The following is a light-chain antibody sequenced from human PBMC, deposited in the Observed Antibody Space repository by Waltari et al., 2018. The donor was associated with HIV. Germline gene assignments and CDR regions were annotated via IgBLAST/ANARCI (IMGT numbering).Light chain of an antibody. CDR3: YSTESNGNHRV. J-gene: IGLJ3*02. CDR2: EDI. Sequence: SYELTQPPSVSVSPGQTARITCPGDTLPKKYAHWYQQKSGQAPVLVIYEDIKRPSGIPEGFSGSSSGTMVILTISGAQVEEEADYYCYSTESNGNHRVFGGGTKLTVL. CDR1: TLPKKY. V-gene: IGLV3-10*01.